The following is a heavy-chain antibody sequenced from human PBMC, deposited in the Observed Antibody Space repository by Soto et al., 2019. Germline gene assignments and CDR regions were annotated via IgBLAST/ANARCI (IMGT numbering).Heavy chain of an antibody. Sequence: EVQLVESGGGLVKPGGSLRLSCAASGFTFSNVWMNWVRQAPGKGLEWVGRIKSKTDGGTTDYAAPVKGRFTISRDDSKNTLYLQMNSLKTEDTAVYYCTPLALQYSSVWHEFYDWGQGTLVTVAS. V-gene: IGHV3-15*07. CDR1: GFTFSNVW. D-gene: IGHD6-19*01. J-gene: IGHJ4*02. CDR2: IKSKTDGGTT. CDR3: TPLALQYSSVWHEFYD.